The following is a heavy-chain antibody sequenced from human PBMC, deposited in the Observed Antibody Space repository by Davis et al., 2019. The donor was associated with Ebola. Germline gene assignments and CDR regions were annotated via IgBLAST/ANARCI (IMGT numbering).Heavy chain of an antibody. D-gene: IGHD2-2*01. J-gene: IGHJ6*02. CDR1: GFTFSSYW. Sequence: GGSLRLSCAASGFTFSSYWMSWVRQAPGKGLEWVANIEQDGSEKYYVDSLKGRFTISRDNSKNTLYLQMNSLRAEDTAVYFCARQLPYYSYGMDVWGQGTTVTVSS. CDR2: IEQDGSEK. CDR3: ARQLPYYSYGMDV. V-gene: IGHV3-7*03.